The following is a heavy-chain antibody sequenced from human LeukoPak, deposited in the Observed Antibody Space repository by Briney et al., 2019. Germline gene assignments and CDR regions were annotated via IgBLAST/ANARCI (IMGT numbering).Heavy chain of an antibody. CDR1: GYTFPGYY. CDR2: INPNSGGT. J-gene: IGHJ4*02. V-gene: IGHV1-2*02. D-gene: IGHD3-10*01. Sequence: ASVKVSCKASGYTFPGYYTHWVRQAPGQGLEWMGWINPNSGGTNYAQKLQGRVTMTRDTSISTAYMELDRLRSDDTAVYYCARDLVRGAPDYWGQGTLVTVSS. CDR3: ARDLVRGAPDY.